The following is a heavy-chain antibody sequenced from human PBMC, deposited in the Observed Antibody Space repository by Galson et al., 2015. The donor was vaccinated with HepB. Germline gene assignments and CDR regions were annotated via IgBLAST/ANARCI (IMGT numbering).Heavy chain of an antibody. CDR1: GGSFSGYY. J-gene: IGHJ6*02. D-gene: IGHD2-15*01. CDR3: ARASSVVVAAGGRFYYYYYGMDV. Sequence: ETLSLTCAVYGGSFSGYYWSWIRQPPGKGLGWIGEINHSGSTNYNPSLKSRVTISVDTSKNQFSLKLSSVTAADTAVYYCARASSVVVAAGGRFYYYYYGMDVWGQGTTVTVSS. V-gene: IGHV4-34*01. CDR2: INHSGST.